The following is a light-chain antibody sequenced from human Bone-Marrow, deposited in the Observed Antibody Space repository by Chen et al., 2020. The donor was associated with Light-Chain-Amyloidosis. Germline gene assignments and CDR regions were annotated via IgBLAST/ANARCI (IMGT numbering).Light chain of an antibody. V-gene: IGLV6-57*01. CDR3: QSYDGAVGV. CDR2: EDN. J-gene: IGLJ3*02. Sequence: NFMLTQPNSVSESPGKTVTICCTRSSCNFASDYVQWYQQRPCSFPTTVIYEDNQRPSGVPDRFSGSIDTSSNSASLTISGLATEDEADYYCQSYDGAVGVFGGGTKLTVL. CDR1: SCNFASDY.